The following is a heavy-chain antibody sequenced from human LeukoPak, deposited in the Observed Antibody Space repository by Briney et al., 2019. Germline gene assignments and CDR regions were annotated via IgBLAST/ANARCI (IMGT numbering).Heavy chain of an antibody. V-gene: IGHV3-48*01. Sequence: GGSLRLSCAASGFTFSSYSMNWVRQAPGKGLEWVSYISSSSSTIYYADSVKDRFTISRDNAKNSLYLQMNSLRAEDTAVYYCARDIWSADYWGQGTLVTGSS. CDR1: GFTFSSYS. CDR3: ARDIWSADY. CDR2: ISSSSSTI. J-gene: IGHJ4*02. D-gene: IGHD2-8*02.